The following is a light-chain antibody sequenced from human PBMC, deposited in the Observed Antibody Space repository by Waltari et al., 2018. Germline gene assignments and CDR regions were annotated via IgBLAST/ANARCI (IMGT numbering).Light chain of an antibody. V-gene: IGLV2-23*02. CDR1: SGDVWAYNL. CDR3: CSYASGSTFV. J-gene: IGLJ2*01. CDR2: EVN. Sequence: QSALTQPASVSGSPGQSITISCTGTSGDVWAYNLFSWYQQHPGKAPKLMIYEVNTRPSGVFNRFSGSKSGNTASLTISGLQAEDEADYYCCSYASGSTFVFGGGTKLIVL.